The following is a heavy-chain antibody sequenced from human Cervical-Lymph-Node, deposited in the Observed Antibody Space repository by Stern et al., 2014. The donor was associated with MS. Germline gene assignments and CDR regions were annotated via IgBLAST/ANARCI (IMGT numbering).Heavy chain of an antibody. Sequence: QVQLQESGPGLVKPSQTLSLTCAVSGGSVSSASYYWSWIRQPAGKGLEXIGHIYTTESTNYTPSLRSRLTISLDTSKNHFSLKLSPVTAADTAVYYCARVVRNSAWQFDSWGQGTLVTVSS. J-gene: IGHJ4*02. V-gene: IGHV4-61*02. CDR3: ARVVRNSAWQFDS. CDR1: GGSVSSASYY. CDR2: IYTTEST. D-gene: IGHD6-19*01.